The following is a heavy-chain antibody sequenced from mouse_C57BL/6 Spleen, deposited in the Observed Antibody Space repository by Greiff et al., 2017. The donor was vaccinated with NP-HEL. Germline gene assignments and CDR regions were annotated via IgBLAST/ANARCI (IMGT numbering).Heavy chain of an antibody. CDR1: GYAFSSYW. CDR2: IYPGDGDT. J-gene: IGHJ3*01. D-gene: IGHD2-4*01. Sequence: VQLQQSGAELVKPGASVKISCKASGYAFSSYWMNWVKQRPGKGLEWIGQIYPGDGDTNYNGKFKGKATLTADKSSSTAYMQLSSLTSEDSAVYFCARSLYDYDGAWFAYWGQGTLVTVSA. CDR3: ARSLYDYDGAWFAY. V-gene: IGHV1-80*01.